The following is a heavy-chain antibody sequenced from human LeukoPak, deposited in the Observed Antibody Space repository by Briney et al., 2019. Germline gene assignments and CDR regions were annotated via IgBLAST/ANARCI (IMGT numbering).Heavy chain of an antibody. CDR1: GFTFSSYG. V-gene: IGHV3-30*02. Sequence: GGSLRLSCAASGFTFSSYGMHWVRQAPGKGLEWVAFIWYDGSNKYYADSVKGRFTISRDNSKNTLYLQMNSLRAEDTAVYYCTRDYVFDYWGQGTLVTVSS. CDR3: TRDYVFDY. J-gene: IGHJ4*02. CDR2: IWYDGSNK. D-gene: IGHD4-17*01.